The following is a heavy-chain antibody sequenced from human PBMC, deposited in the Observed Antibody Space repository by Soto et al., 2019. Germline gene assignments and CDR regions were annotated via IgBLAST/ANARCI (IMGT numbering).Heavy chain of an antibody. D-gene: IGHD3-10*01. CDR3: ARVLWFGVYYYYGMDV. CDR2: IIPIFGTA. CDR1: GGTFSSYA. V-gene: IGHV1-69*13. J-gene: IGHJ6*02. Sequence: ASVKVSCKASGGTFSSYAISWVRQAPGQGLEWMGGIIPIFGTANYAQKFQGRVTITADESTSTAYMELSSLRSEDTAVYYCARVLWFGVYYYYGMDVWGQGTTVTVSS.